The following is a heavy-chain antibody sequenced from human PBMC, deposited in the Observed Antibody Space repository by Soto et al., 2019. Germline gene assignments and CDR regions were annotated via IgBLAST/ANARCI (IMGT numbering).Heavy chain of an antibody. CDR1: GGSFSGYY. CDR2: INHSGST. D-gene: IGHD3-3*01. Sequence: TLSLTCAVYGGSFSGYYWSWIRQPPGKGLEWIGEINHSGSTNYNPSLKSRVTISVDTSKNQFSLKLSSVTAADTAVYYCARVRPRITIFGVVPTLFDPWGQGTLVTVSS. CDR3: ARVRPRITIFGVVPTLFDP. V-gene: IGHV4-34*01. J-gene: IGHJ5*02.